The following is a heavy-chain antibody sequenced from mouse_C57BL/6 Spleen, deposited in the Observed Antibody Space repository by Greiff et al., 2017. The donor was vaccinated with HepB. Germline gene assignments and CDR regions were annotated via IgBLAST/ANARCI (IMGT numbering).Heavy chain of an antibody. CDR2: FHPYNDDT. J-gene: IGHJ1*03. D-gene: IGHD1-1*01. V-gene: IGHV1-47*01. CDR1: GYTFTTYP. CDR3: ARSYYGSSWYFDV. Sequence: VQLQQSGAELVKPGASVKMSCKASGYTFTTYPIEWMKQNHGKSLEWIGNFHPYNDDTKYNEKFKGKATLTVEKSSSTVYLELSRLTSDDAAVYYCARSYYGSSWYFDVWGTGTTVTVSS.